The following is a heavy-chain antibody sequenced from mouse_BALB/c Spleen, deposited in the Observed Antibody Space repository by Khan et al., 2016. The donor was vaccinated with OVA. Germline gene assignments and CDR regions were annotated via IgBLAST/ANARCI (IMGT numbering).Heavy chain of an antibody. Sequence: EVKLEESGPGLVKPSQSLSLTCTVTGYSITSDYAWNWIRQFPGNKLEWMGYISSSGSTNYNPALKSRISITRDKSKNQFFLQLNSVTTEDTATYYCARDGSRYNYAIDYWGQGTSVTVSS. V-gene: IGHV3-2*02. D-gene: IGHD2-3*01. J-gene: IGHJ4*01. CDR2: ISSSGST. CDR3: ARDGSRYNYAIDY. CDR1: GYSITSDYA.